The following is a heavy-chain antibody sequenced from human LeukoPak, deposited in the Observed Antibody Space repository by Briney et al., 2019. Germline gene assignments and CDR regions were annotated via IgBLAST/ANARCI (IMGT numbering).Heavy chain of an antibody. D-gene: IGHD3-9*01. J-gene: IGHJ4*02. V-gene: IGHV3-9*01. CDR3: ARAGDDILTDY. CDR1: GFTFDDYA. CDR2: ISWNSGSI. Sequence: PGRSLRLSCAASGFTFDDYAMHWVRQAPGKGLEWVSGISWNSGSIGYADSVKGRFTISRDNAKNSLYLQMNSLRAEDTAVYYCARAGDDILTDYWGQGTLVTVSS.